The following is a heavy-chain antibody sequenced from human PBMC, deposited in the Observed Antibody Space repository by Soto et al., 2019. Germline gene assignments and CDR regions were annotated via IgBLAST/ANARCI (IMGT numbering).Heavy chain of an antibody. CDR1: GYSFTSYW. V-gene: IGHV5-51*01. Sequence: GESLKISCKGSGYSFTSYWIGWVRQMPGKGLGWMGIIYPGDSDTRYSPSFQGQVTISADKSISTAYLQWSSLKAPDTAMYYCARHYCSSTSCYPVYYYYYGMDVWGQGTTVTVSS. J-gene: IGHJ6*02. CDR2: IYPGDSDT. CDR3: ARHYCSSTSCYPVYYYYYGMDV. D-gene: IGHD2-2*01.